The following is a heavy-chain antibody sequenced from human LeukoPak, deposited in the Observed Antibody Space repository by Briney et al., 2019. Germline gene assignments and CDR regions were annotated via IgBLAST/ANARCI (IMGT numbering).Heavy chain of an antibody. D-gene: IGHD3-9*01. J-gene: IGHJ6*02. CDR1: GFTFSSYS. V-gene: IGHV3-48*04. CDR3: ARGTYYDILTHYKLDYYYYGMDV. CDR2: ISSSSSTI. Sequence: GGSLRLSCAASGFTFSSYSMNWVRQAPGKGLEWVSYISSSSSTIYYADSVKGRFTISRDNAKNSLYLQMNSLRAEDTAVYYCARGTYYDILTHYKLDYYYYGMDVWGQGTTVTVSS.